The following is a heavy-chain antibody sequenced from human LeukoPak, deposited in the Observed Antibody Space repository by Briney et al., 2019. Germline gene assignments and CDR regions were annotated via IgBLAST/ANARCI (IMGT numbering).Heavy chain of an antibody. J-gene: IGHJ4*02. V-gene: IGHV4-38-2*01. CDR3: AGVYYAILTAENYYFDY. CDR2: IYHSGST. CDR1: GYSISSGYY. D-gene: IGHD3-9*01. Sequence: LETLSLTCAVSGYSISSGYYWGWIRQPPGKGLAWIGSIYHSGSTSYNPSLKRRVTISVYTSKSQFSLKPRSVTATDTAVYYWAGVYYAILTAENYYFDYWGQGTLVTVSS.